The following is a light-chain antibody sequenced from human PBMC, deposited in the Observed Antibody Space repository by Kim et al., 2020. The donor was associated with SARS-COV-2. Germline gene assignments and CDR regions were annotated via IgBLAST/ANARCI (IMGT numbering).Light chain of an antibody. CDR2: ASS. CDR3: QLFSSSPPAYT. V-gene: IGKV3-20*01. Sequence: IVLTQSPGTLSVSPGERATLSCRASQSVSSTYVAWYQQKLGQAPSLLVFASSSRTAGTPDRFSGSGSGTDFTLTISRVEPDDFAVYYCQLFSSSPPAYTFGQGTKLEI. CDR1: QSVSSTY. J-gene: IGKJ2*01.